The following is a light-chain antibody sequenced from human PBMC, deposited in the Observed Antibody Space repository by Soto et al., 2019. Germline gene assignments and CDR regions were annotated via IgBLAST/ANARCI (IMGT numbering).Light chain of an antibody. CDR2: GAA. CDR1: QGIRHDF. V-gene: IGKV3-20*01. J-gene: IGKJ1*01. CDR3: HQYGRSTQA. Sequence: EIVLTQSPGTLSLSPGDRATLSCRASQGIRHDFLAWYQQKPGQAPSLLIYGAARRATGIPDRFSGSGSGTDFNFTISRLEPEDFAVYYCHQYGRSTQAFGKGSKVEIK.